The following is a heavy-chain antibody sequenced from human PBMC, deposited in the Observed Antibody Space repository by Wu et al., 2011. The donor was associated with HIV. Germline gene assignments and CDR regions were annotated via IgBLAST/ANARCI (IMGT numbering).Heavy chain of an antibody. V-gene: IGHV1-18*01. J-gene: IGHJ6*03. Sequence: QVQLVQSGAEVKKPGASVKVSCKASGYTFTSYGISWVRQAPGQGLEWMGWISAYNGNTNYVQKLQGRVTMTTDTSTSTAYMELRXLRSDDTAVYYXARVGLLVVRGRNPRXLLNSRGAKGTMVTVSS. CDR1: GYTFTSYG. D-gene: IGHD3-10*01. CDR2: ISAYNGNT. CDR3: ARVGLLVVRGRNPRXLLNSR.